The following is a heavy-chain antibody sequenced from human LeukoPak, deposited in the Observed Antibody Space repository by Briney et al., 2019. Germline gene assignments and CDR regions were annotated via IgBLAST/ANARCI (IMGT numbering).Heavy chain of an antibody. Sequence: SETLSLTCAVYGGSFSGYYWSWIRQPPGKGLEWISYIYYSGSTNYNPSLKSRVTISVDTSKNQFSLKLSSVTAADTAVYYCAREVQHGSFDIWGQGTMVTVSS. CDR2: IYYSGST. V-gene: IGHV4-59*01. CDR3: AREVQHGSFDI. CDR1: GGSFSGYY. J-gene: IGHJ3*02.